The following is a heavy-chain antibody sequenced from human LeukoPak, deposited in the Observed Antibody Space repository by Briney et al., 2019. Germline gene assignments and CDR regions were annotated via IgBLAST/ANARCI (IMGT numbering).Heavy chain of an antibody. Sequence: ASVKVSCKVSGYTLTELSMHWVRQAPGKGLEWMGGFDPEDGETIYAQKFQGRVTVTEDTSTDTACMELSSLRSEDTAVYYCATVMGIWGQGTMVTVSS. CDR1: GYTLTELS. J-gene: IGHJ3*02. CDR3: ATVMGI. CDR2: FDPEDGET. V-gene: IGHV1-24*01. D-gene: IGHD2-8*01.